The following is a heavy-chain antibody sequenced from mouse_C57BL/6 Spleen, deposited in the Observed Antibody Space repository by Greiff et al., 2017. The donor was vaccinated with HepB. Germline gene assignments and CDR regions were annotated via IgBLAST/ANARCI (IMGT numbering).Heavy chain of an antibody. V-gene: IGHV1-50*01. CDR1: GYTFTSYW. Sequence: VQLQQPGAELVKPGASVKLSCKASGYTFTSYWMQWVKQRPGQGLEWIGEIDPSDSYTNYNQKFKGKATLTVDTSSSTAYMQLSSLTSEDSAVYYCARSKDHYAMDYWGQGTSVTVSS. CDR3: ARSKDHYAMDY. CDR2: IDPSDSYT. J-gene: IGHJ4*01.